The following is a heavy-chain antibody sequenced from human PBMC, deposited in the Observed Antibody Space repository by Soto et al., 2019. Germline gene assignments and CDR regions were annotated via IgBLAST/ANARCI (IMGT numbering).Heavy chain of an antibody. J-gene: IGHJ5*02. CDR2: ISSDETPT. CDR1: GCTFSSYW. Sequence: EVQLVESGGGLVKPGWSLRLSCAASGCTFSSYWRHWVRQAPGKGLAWVSLISSDETPTTYADSVKGRFTISRDNAKNTLYLQMNRLRDEDTAVYYCARVPYCSSSGCYSWFDPWGQGPLVTFSS. D-gene: IGHD2-2*01. V-gene: IGHV3-74*01. CDR3: ARVPYCSSSGCYSWFDP.